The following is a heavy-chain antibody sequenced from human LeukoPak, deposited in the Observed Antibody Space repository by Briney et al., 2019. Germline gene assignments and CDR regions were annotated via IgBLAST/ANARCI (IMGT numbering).Heavy chain of an antibody. Sequence: SETLSLTCAVYGGSFSGYYWSWIRQPPGKGLEWIGEINHSGSTNYNPSLKSRVTISVDTSKNQFSLKLSSVTAADTAVYYCARGVYIAAALYGYWGQGTLVTVSS. V-gene: IGHV4-34*01. CDR3: ARGVYIAAALYGY. D-gene: IGHD6-13*01. CDR2: INHSGST. J-gene: IGHJ4*02. CDR1: GGSFSGYY.